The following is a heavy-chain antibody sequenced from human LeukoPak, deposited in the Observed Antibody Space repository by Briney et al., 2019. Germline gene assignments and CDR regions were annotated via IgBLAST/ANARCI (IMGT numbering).Heavy chain of an antibody. CDR1: GFTFNNYA. CDR3: VSEVGQLKD. Sequence: GGSLRLSCAVSGFTFNNYAMTWVRQAPGKGLDWVSVISGNGGSTYYADSVKGRFTISRDNSKSTLYLQMNSLRAEDTAVYYCVSEVGQLKDSGQGTLVTVSS. V-gene: IGHV3-23*01. D-gene: IGHD6-13*01. J-gene: IGHJ4*02. CDR2: ISGNGGST.